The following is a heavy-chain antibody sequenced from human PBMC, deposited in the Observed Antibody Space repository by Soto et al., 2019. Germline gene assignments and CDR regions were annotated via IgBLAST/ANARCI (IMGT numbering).Heavy chain of an antibody. CDR2: IIPIFGTA. CDR1: GGTFSSYA. CDR3: ARGRGYSSSWHDAFDI. Sequence: SVKVSCKASGGTFSSYATSWVRQAPGQGLEWMGGIIPIFGTANYAQKFQGRVTITADESTSTAYMELSSLRSEDTAVYYCARGRGYSSSWHDAFDIWGQGTMVTVSS. V-gene: IGHV1-69*13. D-gene: IGHD6-13*01. J-gene: IGHJ3*02.